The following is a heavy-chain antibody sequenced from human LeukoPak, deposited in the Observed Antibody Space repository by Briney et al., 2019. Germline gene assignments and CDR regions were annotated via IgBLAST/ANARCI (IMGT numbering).Heavy chain of an antibody. J-gene: IGHJ4*02. Sequence: PGGSLRLSCAASGFTFSSYAMSWVRQAPGKGLEWVSAISGSGGSTYYADSVKGRFTISRGNSKNTLYLQMNSLRAEDTAVYYCAKDPVGSGGSDGDLYYFDYWGQGTLVTVSS. CDR1: GFTFSSYA. CDR2: ISGSGGST. V-gene: IGHV3-23*01. CDR3: AKDPVGSGGSDGDLYYFDY. D-gene: IGHD2-15*01.